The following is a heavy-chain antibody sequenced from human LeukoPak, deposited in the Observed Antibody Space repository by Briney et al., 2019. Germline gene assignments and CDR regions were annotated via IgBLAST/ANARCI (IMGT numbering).Heavy chain of an antibody. D-gene: IGHD3-22*01. CDR1: GGTFSSYA. CDR2: IIPIFGTA. CDR3: ARVRGYYDSSGYPSDYFQH. V-gene: IGHV1-69*05. J-gene: IGHJ1*01. Sequence: SVKVSCKASGGTFSSYAISWVRQAPGQGLEWMGRIIPIFGTANYAQKFQGRVTITTDESTSTAYMELSSLRSVDTAVYYCARVRGYYDSSGYPSDYFQHWGQGTLVTVSS.